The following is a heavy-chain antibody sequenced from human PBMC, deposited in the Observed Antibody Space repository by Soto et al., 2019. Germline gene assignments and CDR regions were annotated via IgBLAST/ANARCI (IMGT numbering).Heavy chain of an antibody. CDR2: IRSKGNTYAT. CDR1: GFTFRGSA. CDR3: TRNYDLAVGNDY. D-gene: IGHD3-3*01. Sequence: EVQLVESGGGLVQPGWSLQLSCAASGFTFRGSAMHWVRQASGKGLEWVGRIRSKGNTYATVYAASVKGRFTISRDESKNTAYLQMNSLKAEATAVYYCTRNYDLAVGNDYWGQGTLVTVSS. V-gene: IGHV3-73*02. J-gene: IGHJ4*02.